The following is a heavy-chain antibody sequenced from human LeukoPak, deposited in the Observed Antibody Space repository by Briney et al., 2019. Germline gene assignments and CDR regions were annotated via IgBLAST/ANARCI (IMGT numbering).Heavy chain of an antibody. D-gene: IGHD5-24*01. CDR1: GGSFSDYY. J-gene: IGHJ4*02. CDR3: ARGGEMATTYVDY. V-gene: IGHV4-34*01. Sequence: SETLSLTCAVYGGSFSDYYRTWIRQPPGKGLEWIGEINHSGSTNYNPSLKSRVTISVDTSKNQFSLKLSSVTAADTAVYYCARGGEMATTYVDYWGQGTLVTVSS. CDR2: INHSGST.